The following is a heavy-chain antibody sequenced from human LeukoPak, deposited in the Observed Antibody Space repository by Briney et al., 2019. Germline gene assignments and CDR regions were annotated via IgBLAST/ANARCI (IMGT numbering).Heavy chain of an antibody. CDR2: MSSEGSNK. Sequence: GSLRLSCAASGFTFSVYTIHWVRQAPGKGLEWVAVMSSEGSNKYYADSVEGRFTISRDNSRNTMYLQMNSLRAEDTAVYYCARALSSGWSHAFDIWGQGTMVTVSS. V-gene: IGHV3-30-3*01. D-gene: IGHD6-19*01. CDR1: GFTFSVYT. CDR3: ARALSSGWSHAFDI. J-gene: IGHJ3*02.